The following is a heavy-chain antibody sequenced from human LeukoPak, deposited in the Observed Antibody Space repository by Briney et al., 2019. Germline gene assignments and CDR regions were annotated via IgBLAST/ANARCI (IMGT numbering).Heavy chain of an antibody. Sequence: TSSETLSLTCTVSGGSISSYYWSCIRQRPGKGLEWIGYIYYSGSTNYNPSLKSRVTISVYTSKNQFSLKLSSVTAADTAVYYCARLKYYYDSSGYRAEYFQHWGQGTLVTVSS. CDR1: GGSISSYY. D-gene: IGHD3-22*01. CDR3: ARLKYYYDSSGYRAEYFQH. J-gene: IGHJ1*01. CDR2: IYYSGST. V-gene: IGHV4-59*01.